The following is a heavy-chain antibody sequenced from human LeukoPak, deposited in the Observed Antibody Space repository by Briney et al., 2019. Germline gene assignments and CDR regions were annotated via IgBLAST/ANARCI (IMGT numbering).Heavy chain of an antibody. CDR3: ARVERIRFRRAFDI. J-gene: IGHJ3*02. V-gene: IGHV4-34*01. CDR1: GGSFSGDY. Sequence: KPSETLSLTCAVYGGSFSGDYWSWIRQPPGKGLEWIGEINHSGSTNYNPSLKSRVTISVDTSKNQFSLKLSSVTAADTAVYYCARVERIRFRRAFDIWGQGTMVTVSS. D-gene: IGHD3-10*01. CDR2: INHSGST.